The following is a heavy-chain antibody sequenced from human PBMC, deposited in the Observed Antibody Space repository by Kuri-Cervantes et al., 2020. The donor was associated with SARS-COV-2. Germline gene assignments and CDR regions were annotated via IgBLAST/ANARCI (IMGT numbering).Heavy chain of an antibody. D-gene: IGHD3-3*01. V-gene: IGHV3-72*01. CDR3: AREEIALFGVVTSTFDY. CDR2: TRNKANSYTT. J-gene: IGHJ4*02. Sequence: GGSLRLSCAASGFTFSDHYMDWVRQAPGKGLEWVGRTRNKANSYTTEYAASVKGRFTISRDDSKNSLYLQMNSLRAEDTAVYYCAREEIALFGVVTSTFDYWGQGTLVTVSS. CDR1: GFTFSDHY.